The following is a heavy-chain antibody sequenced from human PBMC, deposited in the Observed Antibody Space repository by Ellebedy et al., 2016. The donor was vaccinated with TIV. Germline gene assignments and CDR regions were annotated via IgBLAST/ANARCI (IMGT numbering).Heavy chain of an antibody. Sequence: GESLKISCAASGSDFSYFGMHWVRQAPGKGLEWVAVIWYDGRIKNYADSVRGRFTISRDNSNNTLSLHMNSLRAEDTAVYYCARDRVGYGDYGGAFDVWGHGTMVTVSS. CDR3: ARDRVGYGDYGGAFDV. J-gene: IGHJ3*01. CDR1: GSDFSYFG. CDR2: IWYDGRIK. V-gene: IGHV3-33*01. D-gene: IGHD4-17*01.